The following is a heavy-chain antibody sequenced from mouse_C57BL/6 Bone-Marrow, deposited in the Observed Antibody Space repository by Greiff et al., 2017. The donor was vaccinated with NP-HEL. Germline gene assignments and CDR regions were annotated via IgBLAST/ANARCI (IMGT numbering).Heavy chain of an antibody. Sequence: EVQGVESGGGLVQPGGSLKLSCAASGFTFSDYGMAWVRQAPRKGPEWVAFISNLAYSIYYADTVTGRFTISRENAKNTLYLEMSSLRSEDTAMYYCARQNYYGSTLYYAMDYWGQGTSVTVSS. CDR3: ARQNYYGSTLYYAMDY. J-gene: IGHJ4*01. D-gene: IGHD1-1*01. V-gene: IGHV5-15*01. CDR2: ISNLAYSI. CDR1: GFTFSDYG.